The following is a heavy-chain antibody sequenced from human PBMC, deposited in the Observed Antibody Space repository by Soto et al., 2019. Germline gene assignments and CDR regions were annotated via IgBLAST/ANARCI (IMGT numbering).Heavy chain of an antibody. V-gene: IGHV4-59*12. D-gene: IGHD5-18*01. CDR3: ARDLGYSYYYYGMDV. CDR1: GGSISSYY. CDR2: IYYSGST. J-gene: IGHJ6*02. Sequence: SETLSLTCSVSGGSISSYYWSWIRQPPGKGLEWIGYIYYSGSTNYNPSLKSRVTISVDTSKNQFSLKLNSVTAADTAVYYCARDLGYSYYYYGMDVWGQGTTVT.